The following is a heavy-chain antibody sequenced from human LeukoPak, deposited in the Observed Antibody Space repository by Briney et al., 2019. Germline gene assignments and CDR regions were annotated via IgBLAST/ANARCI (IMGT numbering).Heavy chain of an antibody. V-gene: IGHV1-69*05. J-gene: IGHJ4*02. CDR2: IIPMFDTA. CDR1: GGTFISYA. CDR3: AEGESTGSYYEGY. D-gene: IGHD1-26*01. Sequence: SSVKVSCKAAGGTFISYAINWVRQAPGQGLEWMGGIIPMFDTADYAQRFQGRVTITTDESTSTVYMDLSSLTSEDTAVYYCAEGESTGSYYEGYWGQGTLVTVSS.